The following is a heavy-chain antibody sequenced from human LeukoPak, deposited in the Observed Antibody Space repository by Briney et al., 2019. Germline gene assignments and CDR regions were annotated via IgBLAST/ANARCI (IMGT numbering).Heavy chain of an antibody. J-gene: IGHJ5*02. CDR1: GFTCSSYG. Sequence: GGSLRLSCAASGFTCSSYGMSWVRQAPGKGLEWASAISGSGGSTYYADSVKGRFTISRDNSKNTLYLQMNSLRAEDTAVYYCAKVAYYHGSAPMFDPWGQGTLVTVSS. D-gene: IGHD3-10*01. CDR2: ISGSGGST. V-gene: IGHV3-23*01. CDR3: AKVAYYHGSAPMFDP.